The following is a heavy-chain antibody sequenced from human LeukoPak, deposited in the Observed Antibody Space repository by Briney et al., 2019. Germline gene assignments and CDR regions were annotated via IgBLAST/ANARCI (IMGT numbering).Heavy chain of an antibody. CDR1: RGSISSGGYY. CDR2: IFYTGST. J-gene: IGHJ4*02. Sequence: SETPSLTCTVSRGSISSGGYYWTWIRQPPGKGLVWMGYIFYTGSTYSNPSLRSRVSISLDTSKSQFSLKLSSVTAADTAVYYCARGKGYDDSFYDYWGQGTLVTVSS. CDR3: ARGKGYDDSFYDY. D-gene: IGHD5-12*01. V-gene: IGHV4-30-4*01.